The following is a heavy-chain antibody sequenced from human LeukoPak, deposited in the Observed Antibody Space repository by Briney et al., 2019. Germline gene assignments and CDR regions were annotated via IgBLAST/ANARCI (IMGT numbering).Heavy chain of an antibody. J-gene: IGHJ4*02. CDR1: GFTFSSYW. CDR2: IKQDGSEK. V-gene: IGHV3-7*01. CDR3: AREGSLDYYDSSGYMDY. D-gene: IGHD3-22*01. Sequence: GGSLRLSCAASGFTFSSYWMSWVRQAPGKGLEWVANIKQDGSEKYYVDSVKGRFTISRDNAKNSLYLQMNSLRAEDTAVYYWAREGSLDYYDSSGYMDYWGQGTLVTVSS.